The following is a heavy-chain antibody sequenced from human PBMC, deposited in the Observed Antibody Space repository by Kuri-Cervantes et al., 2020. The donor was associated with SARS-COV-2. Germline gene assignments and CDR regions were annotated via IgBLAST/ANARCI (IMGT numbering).Heavy chain of an antibody. CDR1: GYTFTSYD. Sequence: ASVKVSCKASGYTFTSYDINWVRQATGQGLEWMGWMNPNSGNTGYAQKFQGRVTMTTDTSTSTAYMELRSLRSDDTAVYYCARAGEGEWNYPFNYYYYMDVWGKGTTVTVSS. V-gene: IGHV1-8*02. CDR3: ARAGEGEWNYPFNYYYYMDV. CDR2: MNPNSGNT. D-gene: IGHD1-7*01. J-gene: IGHJ6*03.